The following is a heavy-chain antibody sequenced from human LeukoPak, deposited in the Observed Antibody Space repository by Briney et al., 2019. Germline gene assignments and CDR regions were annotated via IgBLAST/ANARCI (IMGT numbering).Heavy chain of an antibody. CDR3: ARTTSFLDP. V-gene: IGHV4-59*11. J-gene: IGHJ5*02. CDR2: VHSRGTT. CDR1: GDSISGQY. D-gene: IGHD1-1*01. Sequence: SETLSLTCSVSGDSISGQYWSWIRQPPGSGLEWIGYVHSRGTTNYNPSLKSRVTISVDTSKSQISLTVTSVTAADTAVYYCARTTSFLDPWGQETLVTVSS.